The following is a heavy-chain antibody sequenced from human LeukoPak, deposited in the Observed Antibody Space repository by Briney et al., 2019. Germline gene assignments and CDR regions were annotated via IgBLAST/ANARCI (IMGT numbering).Heavy chain of an antibody. CDR2: INPNSGNT. D-gene: IGHD6-19*01. CDR1: GYTFTSYD. J-gene: IGHJ6*02. Sequence: GASVKVSCKASGYTFTSYDINWVRQATGQGLEWMGWINPNSGNTGYAQKLQGRVTMTRNTSISTAYMELSSLRSEDTAVYYCAREDSSGWYGSMSYGMDVWGQGTTVTVSS. CDR3: AREDSSGWYGSMSYGMDV. V-gene: IGHV1-8*01.